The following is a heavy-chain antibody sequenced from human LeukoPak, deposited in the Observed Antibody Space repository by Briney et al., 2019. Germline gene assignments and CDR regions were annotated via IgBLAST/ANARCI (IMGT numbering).Heavy chain of an antibody. D-gene: IGHD3-3*01. J-gene: IGHJ6*03. CDR1: GGSFSGYY. CDR3: ARGSRYDSWSGYGYYYYYYMDV. Sequence: PSETLSLTCAVYGGSFSGYYWSWIRQPPGKGLEWIGEINHSGSTNYNPSLKSRVTISVDTSKNQFSLKLSSVTAADTAVYYCARGSRYDSWSGYGYYYYYYMDVWGKGTTVTVSS. CDR2: INHSGST. V-gene: IGHV4-34*01.